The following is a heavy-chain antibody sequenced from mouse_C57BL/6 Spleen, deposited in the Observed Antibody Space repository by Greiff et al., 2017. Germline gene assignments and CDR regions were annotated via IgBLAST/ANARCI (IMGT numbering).Heavy chain of an antibody. CDR1: GYTFTSYW. CDR3: ARSGDYEGAMDY. Sequence: QVQLKQPGAELVKPGASVKLSCKASGYTFTSYWMHWVKQRPGQGLEWIGMIHPNSGSTNYNEKFKSKATLTVDKSSSTAYMQLSSLTSEDSAVYYCARSGDYEGAMDYWGQGTSVTVSS. V-gene: IGHV1-64*01. J-gene: IGHJ4*01. CDR2: IHPNSGST. D-gene: IGHD2-4*01.